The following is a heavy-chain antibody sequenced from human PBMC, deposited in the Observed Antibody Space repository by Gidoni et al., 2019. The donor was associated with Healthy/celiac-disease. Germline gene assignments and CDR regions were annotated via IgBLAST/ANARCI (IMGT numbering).Heavy chain of an antibody. CDR3: ARDPDYGDWGMDV. D-gene: IGHD4-17*01. V-gene: IGHV4-38-2*02. J-gene: IGHJ6*02. CDR1: GYSISSGYY. Sequence: QVQLQESGPGLVKPSETLSLTCPVSGYSISSGYYWGWIRQPPGKGLEWIGSIYHSGSTYYNPSLKSRVTISVDTSKNQFSLKLSSVTAADTAVYYCARDPDYGDWGMDVWGQGTTVTVSS. CDR2: IYHSGST.